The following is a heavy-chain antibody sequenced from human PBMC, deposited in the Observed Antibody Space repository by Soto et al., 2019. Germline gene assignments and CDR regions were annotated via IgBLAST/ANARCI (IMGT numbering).Heavy chain of an antibody. CDR3: ARSSSSFYGDSRYYYYGMDV. V-gene: IGHV1-69*02. D-gene: IGHD4-17*01. Sequence: QVQLVQSGAEVKKPGSSVKVSCKASGGTFSSYTISWVRQAPGQGLEWMGRIIPILGIANYAQKFQGRVTITADKSTSTAYMELSSLRSEDTAVYYCARSSSSFYGDSRYYYYGMDVWGQGTTVTVSS. J-gene: IGHJ6*02. CDR2: IIPILGIA. CDR1: GGTFSSYT.